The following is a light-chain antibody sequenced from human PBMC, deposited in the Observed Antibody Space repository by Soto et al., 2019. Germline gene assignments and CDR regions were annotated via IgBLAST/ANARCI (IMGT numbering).Light chain of an antibody. CDR2: DVT. J-gene: IGLJ2*01. V-gene: IGLV2-14*03. CDR1: ARDIGGYQF. CDR3: ASYSSSETPVV. Sequence: QSVLTQPASVSGSPGQSITISCTGTARDIGGYQFVSWYQQHPDKAPKLIIVDVTKRPSGISSRFSASKSGTTASLNISGLLPEDEAQYYCASYSSSETPVVFGGGTKLTVL.